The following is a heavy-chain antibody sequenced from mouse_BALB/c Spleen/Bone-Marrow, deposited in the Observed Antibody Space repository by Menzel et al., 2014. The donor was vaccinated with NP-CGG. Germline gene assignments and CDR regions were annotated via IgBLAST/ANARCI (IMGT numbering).Heavy chain of an antibody. V-gene: IGHV1S56*01. CDR2: IFPGDSTT. Sequence: VKLVESGVELVKPGASVKLSCKASGNTFTSYDINWVRQKSEQGLEWIGWIFPGDSTTKYNEKFKGKATLSTDKSSSTVHMQLSRLTSEDSAVYFCVRSRLRDWYFDVWGAGTTVTISS. J-gene: IGHJ1*01. D-gene: IGHD1-2*01. CDR1: GNTFTSYD. CDR3: VRSRLRDWYFDV.